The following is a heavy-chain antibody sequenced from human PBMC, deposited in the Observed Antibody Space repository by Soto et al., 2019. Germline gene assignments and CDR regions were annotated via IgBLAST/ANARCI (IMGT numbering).Heavy chain of an antibody. Sequence: GGSLRLSCAASGFSFDHYAMAWVRQAPGKGLEWVSIISGSNNNINYADSVKGRFTISRDNSRNTLYLQMNSLRAEDTAVYYCAKKMYIVGSTLGDYWGQGTLVTVSS. V-gene: IGHV3-23*01. CDR2: ISGSNNNI. CDR3: AKKMYIVGSTLGDY. D-gene: IGHD1-26*01. CDR1: GFSFDHYA. J-gene: IGHJ4*02.